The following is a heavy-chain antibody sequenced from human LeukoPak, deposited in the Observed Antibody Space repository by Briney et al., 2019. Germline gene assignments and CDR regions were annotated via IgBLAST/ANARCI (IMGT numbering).Heavy chain of an antibody. Sequence: ASVKVSYKASGYTFTGYYMHWVRQAPGQGLEWVVRIKPNSGGTNYAQKFQGRVTMTRDTSISTAYMELSRLRSDDTAVYYCARDRRVKLTVAAAGLTTIDYWGQGTLVTVSS. CDR3: ARDRRVKLTVAAAGLTTIDY. CDR1: GYTFTGYY. V-gene: IGHV1-2*06. D-gene: IGHD6-13*01. CDR2: IKPNSGGT. J-gene: IGHJ4*02.